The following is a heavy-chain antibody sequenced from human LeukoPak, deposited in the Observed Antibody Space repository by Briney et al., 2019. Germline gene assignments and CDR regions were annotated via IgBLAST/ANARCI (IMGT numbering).Heavy chain of an antibody. CDR2: IHYSGST. V-gene: IGHV4-59*01. D-gene: IGHD3-3*01. CDR3: ARYDFWTGSSSVGAMDV. Sequence: SETLSLTCTVSGGSISDYYWNWIRQPPGKGLEWIGNIHYSGSTNYNPSLESRVTISVDTSKIQFSLKLSSVTAADTAVYFCARYDFWTGSSSVGAMDVWGQGTTVTVSS. J-gene: IGHJ6*02. CDR1: GGSISDYY.